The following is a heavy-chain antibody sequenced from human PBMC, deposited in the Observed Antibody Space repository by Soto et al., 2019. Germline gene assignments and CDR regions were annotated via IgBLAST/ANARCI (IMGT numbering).Heavy chain of an antibody. D-gene: IGHD2-2*01. J-gene: IGHJ6*03. V-gene: IGHV5-51*01. CDR3: ARLRDDCSSTSCYDYYYYYYMDV. CDR1: GYSFTSCW. Sequence: PGESLKISCKGSGYSFTSCWIGWVRQMPGKGLEWMGIIYPGDSDTRYSPSFQGQVTISADKSISTAYLQWSSLKASDTAMYYCARLRDDCSSTSCYDYYYYYYMDVWGKGTTVTGSS. CDR2: IYPGDSDT.